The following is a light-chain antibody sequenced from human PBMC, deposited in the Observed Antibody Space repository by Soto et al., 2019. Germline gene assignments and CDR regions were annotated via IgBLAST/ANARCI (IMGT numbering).Light chain of an antibody. CDR2: GAS. V-gene: IGKV3-20*01. J-gene: IGKJ1*01. CDR1: RSVNNNY. CDR3: HQHGGSPET. Sequence: EIVLTQSPGTLSLSPGERATLSCRASRSVNNNYLAWYQQKPGQAPRLLIFGASSRATGIPDRFIGSGSGTEFMLTISRLEPDDFAIYHCHQHGGSPETFGQGTKVDIK.